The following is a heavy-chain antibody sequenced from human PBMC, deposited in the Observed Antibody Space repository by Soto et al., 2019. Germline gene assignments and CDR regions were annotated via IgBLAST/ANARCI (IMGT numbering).Heavy chain of an antibody. CDR2: IYYSGST. CDR3: ARRRPGMLVSSSSYSYYYYYYMDV. V-gene: IGHV4-59*08. D-gene: IGHD6-6*01. J-gene: IGHJ6*03. Sequence: SETLSLTCTVSGGSISSYYWSWIRQPPGKGLEWIGYIYYSGSTNYNPSLKSRVTISVDTSKNQFSLKLSSVTAADTAVYYCARRRPGMLVSSSSYSYYYYYYMDVWGKGTTVTVSS. CDR1: GGSISSYY.